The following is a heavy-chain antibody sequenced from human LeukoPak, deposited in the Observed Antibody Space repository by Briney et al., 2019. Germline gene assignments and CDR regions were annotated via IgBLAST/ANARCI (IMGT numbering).Heavy chain of an antibody. CDR1: GGTFSSYA. V-gene: IGHV1-69*05. CDR3: ASPSITGASDAFDI. CDR2: IIPIFNTA. Sequence: GASVKVSCKASGGTFSSYAISWVRQAPGQGLEWMGGIIPIFNTANYAQKFQGRVTITTDESTSTAYMELSSLTYEDTALYYCASPSITGASDAFDIWGQGTMVTVSS. J-gene: IGHJ3*02. D-gene: IGHD1-20*01.